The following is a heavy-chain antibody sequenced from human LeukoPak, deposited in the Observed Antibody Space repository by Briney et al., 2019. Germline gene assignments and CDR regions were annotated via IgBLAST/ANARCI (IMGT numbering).Heavy chain of an antibody. V-gene: IGHV5-51*01. Sequence: GESLKISCKGSGYSFTSYWIGWVRQMPGKGLEWMGIIYPGDSDTRYSPSFQGQVTISADKSISTAYLQWSSLKASDTAMYYCARRLVAATAAVSDAFDVWGQGTMVTVSS. D-gene: IGHD2-15*01. CDR2: IYPGDSDT. CDR1: GYSFTSYW. CDR3: ARRLVAATAAVSDAFDV. J-gene: IGHJ3*01.